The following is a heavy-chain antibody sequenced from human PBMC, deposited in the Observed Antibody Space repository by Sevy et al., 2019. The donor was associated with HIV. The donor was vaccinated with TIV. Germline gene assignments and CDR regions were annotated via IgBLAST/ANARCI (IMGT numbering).Heavy chain of an antibody. D-gene: IGHD5-12*01. V-gene: IGHV3-23*01. CDR3: AKEEFSGYNFGY. J-gene: IGHJ4*02. CDR1: GFTFISYT. Sequence: GGSLRLSCVASGFTFISYTMSWVRQAPGKGLEWVSAISSSGGSTYYGDSVKGRFTISRDNSKNTVYLKINNLRAEDTALYYCAKEEFSGYNFGYWGQGTLVTVSS. CDR2: ISSSGGST.